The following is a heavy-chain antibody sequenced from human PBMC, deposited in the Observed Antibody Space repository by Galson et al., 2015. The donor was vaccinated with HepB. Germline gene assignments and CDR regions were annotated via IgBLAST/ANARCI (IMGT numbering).Heavy chain of an antibody. CDR1: GYSFSSYW. J-gene: IGHJ4*02. CDR2: IDPSDSYS. CDR3: AKGLLRTLYYFDY. V-gene: IGHV5-10-1*01. Sequence: QSGAEVKRPGESLRISCKGSGYSFSSYWITWVRQMPGKGLEWMGRIDPSDSYSNYNPSFQGHVTISADKSISTAYLQWSSLRAEDTAVYYCAKGLLRTLYYFDYWGQGTLVTVSS. D-gene: IGHD2-15*01.